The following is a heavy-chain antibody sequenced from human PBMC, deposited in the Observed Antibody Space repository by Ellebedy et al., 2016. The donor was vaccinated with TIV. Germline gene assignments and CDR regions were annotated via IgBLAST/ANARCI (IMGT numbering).Heavy chain of an antibody. J-gene: IGHJ5*02. Sequence: SGPTLVKPTQTLTLTCTLSGFSLNTTGVGVGWIRQPPGKALEWLALIYWDDDKRYSPSLKSRLTITKDSSKNQVVLTLTNMGPVDTATYYCARGAHWFDPWGQGLLVTVSS. CDR1: GFSLNTTGVG. V-gene: IGHV2-5*02. D-gene: IGHD3-16*01. CDR2: IYWDDDK. CDR3: ARGAHWFDP.